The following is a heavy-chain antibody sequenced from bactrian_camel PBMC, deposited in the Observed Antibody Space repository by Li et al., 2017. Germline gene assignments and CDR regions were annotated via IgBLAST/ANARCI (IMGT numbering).Heavy chain of an antibody. CDR3: AAEIQSSGLCRVYLLGDFGY. CDR1: GYFAGGYC. D-gene: IGHD2*01. Sequence: HVQLVESGGGSAQAGGSLRLSCVASGYFAGGYCLAWFRQVPGKERGEVAAIYSGGSVDFIADSVKGRFTISKDNAKRTLYLQIDGLKPEDTAMYYCAAEIQSSGLCRVYLLGDFGYRGQGTQVTVS. J-gene: IGHJ6*01. V-gene: IGHV3S1*01. CDR2: IYSGGSVD.